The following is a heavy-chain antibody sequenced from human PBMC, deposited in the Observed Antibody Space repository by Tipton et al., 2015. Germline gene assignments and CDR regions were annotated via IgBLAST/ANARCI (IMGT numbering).Heavy chain of an antibody. CDR1: SDSINKYY. CDR2: IQYSGGT. CDR3: ARDLEHGMDV. Sequence: TLSLTCTVSSDSINKYYWSWIRQPPGKELQWIGYIQYSGGTNYNPSLESRVSMSVDTSKTQFSLTLKSVTAADTAVYYCARDLEHGMDVWGQGTTVTVSS. V-gene: IGHV4-59*01. D-gene: IGHD5-24*01. J-gene: IGHJ6*02.